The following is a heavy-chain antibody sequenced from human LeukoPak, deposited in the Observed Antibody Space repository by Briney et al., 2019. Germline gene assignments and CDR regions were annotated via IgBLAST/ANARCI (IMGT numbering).Heavy chain of an antibody. CDR1: GFTFSSYP. J-gene: IGHJ4*02. CDR3: AKNTQYSGYYDC. Sequence: GGSLRLSCTASGFTFSSYPMTWVRQAPGKGPEWVSFISDSGGITYYADSVKGRFTISRDNSKNTLYLQMNSLRAEDTAVYYCAKNTQYSGYYDCWGQGTLVAVSS. CDR2: ISDSGGIT. V-gene: IGHV3-23*01. D-gene: IGHD6-6*01.